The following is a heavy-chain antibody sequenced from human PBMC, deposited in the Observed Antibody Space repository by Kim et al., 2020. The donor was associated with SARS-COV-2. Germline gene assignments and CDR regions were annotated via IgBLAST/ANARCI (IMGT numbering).Heavy chain of an antibody. J-gene: IGHJ4*02. Sequence: GGSLRLSCAVSGFTLSGSNIHWVRQPSGKGLEWLARIRKRAANDATTYDASLKGRFTISRDDSENTAYLQMNSLKIEDTAVYSCTSVDTTAATDFWGRGT. CDR1: GFTLSGSN. CDR3: TSVDTTAATDF. V-gene: IGHV3-73*01. D-gene: IGHD5-18*01. CDR2: IRKRAANDAT.